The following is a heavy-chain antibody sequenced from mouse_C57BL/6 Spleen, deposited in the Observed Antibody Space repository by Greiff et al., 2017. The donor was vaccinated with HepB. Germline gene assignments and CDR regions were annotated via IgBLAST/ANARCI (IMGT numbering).Heavy chain of an antibody. Sequence: EVQGVESGEGLVKPGGSLKLSCAASGFTFSSYAMSWVRQTPEKRLEWVAYISSGGDYIYYADTVKGRFTISRDNARNTLYLQMSSLKSEDTAMYYCTSHDGSVPWFAYWGQGTLVTVSA. CDR1: GFTFSSYA. CDR3: TSHDGSVPWFAY. CDR2: ISSGGDYI. V-gene: IGHV5-9-1*02. J-gene: IGHJ3*01. D-gene: IGHD2-3*01.